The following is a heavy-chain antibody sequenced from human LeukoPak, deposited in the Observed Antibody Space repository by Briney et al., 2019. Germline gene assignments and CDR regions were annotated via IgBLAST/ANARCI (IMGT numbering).Heavy chain of an antibody. CDR1: GYTFTSYD. Sequence: ASVKVSCKASGYTFTSYDINWARQATGQGLEWMGWMNPNSGNTGYAQKFQGRVTMTRNTSISTAYMELSSLRSEDTAVYYCARRVGAKYSLSLIYWGQGTLVTVSS. CDR2: MNPNSGNT. D-gene: IGHD1-26*01. J-gene: IGHJ4*02. V-gene: IGHV1-8*01. CDR3: ARRVGAKYSLSLIY.